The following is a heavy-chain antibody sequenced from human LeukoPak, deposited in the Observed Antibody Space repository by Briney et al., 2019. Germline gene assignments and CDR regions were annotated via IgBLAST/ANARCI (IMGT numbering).Heavy chain of an antibody. D-gene: IGHD3-10*01. CDR2: ISYDGNEK. J-gene: IGHJ4*02. Sequence: QSGRSLRLSCAASGFTFSDYAMHWVRQAPGKGLERVAVISYDGNEKYSADSVKGRFTISRDNSKNTLYLQMKSLRAEDTAVYYCAKDTYGSGISHSIGDYWGQGTLVTVSS. V-gene: IGHV3-30*04. CDR3: AKDTYGSGISHSIGDY. CDR1: GFTFSDYA.